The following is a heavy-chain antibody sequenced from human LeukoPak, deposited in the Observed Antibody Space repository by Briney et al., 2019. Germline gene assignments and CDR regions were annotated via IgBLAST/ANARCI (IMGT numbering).Heavy chain of an antibody. D-gene: IGHD2-2*01. Sequence: GGSLRLSCAASGFSFSGYTINWVRQAPGKGLEWVSSISPGSKYKHYANSVKGRFTISRDNDKNSLYLQMNSLGAEDTALYYCARGRGCSSLSCYPDYWGQGTLVTVSS. CDR2: ISPGSKYK. CDR1: GFSFSGYT. J-gene: IGHJ4*02. CDR3: ARGRGCSSLSCYPDY. V-gene: IGHV3-21*01.